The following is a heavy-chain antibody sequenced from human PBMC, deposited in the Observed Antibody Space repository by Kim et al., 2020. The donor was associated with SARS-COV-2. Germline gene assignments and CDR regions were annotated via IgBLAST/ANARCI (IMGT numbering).Heavy chain of an antibody. D-gene: IGHD6-19*01. CDR1: GFTFDDYA. CDR2: ISWNSGSI. Sequence: GGSLRLSCAASGFTFDDYAMHWVRQAPGKGLEWVSGISWNSGSIGYADSVKGRFTISRDNAKNSLYLQMNSLRAEDTALYYCAKDILGQWLVGGIDYWGQGTLVTVSS. CDR3: AKDILGQWLVGGIDY. V-gene: IGHV3-9*01. J-gene: IGHJ4*02.